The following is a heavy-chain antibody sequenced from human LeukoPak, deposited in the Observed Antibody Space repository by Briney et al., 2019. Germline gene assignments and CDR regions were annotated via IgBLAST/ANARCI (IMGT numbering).Heavy chain of an antibody. V-gene: IGHV1-2*02. CDR2: VNPNSGGT. D-gene: IGHD2-21*01. CDR3: ARRLQIVWYGLDV. Sequence: ASVKVSCKASGHTFTGYYIHWVRQAPGRGLEWVGWVNPNSGGTIYEEKFQGRVNMTRDTSISTAYMELTGLRPDDTAVYYCARRLQIVWYGLDVWGQGTSVTVSS. J-gene: IGHJ6*02. CDR1: GHTFTGYY.